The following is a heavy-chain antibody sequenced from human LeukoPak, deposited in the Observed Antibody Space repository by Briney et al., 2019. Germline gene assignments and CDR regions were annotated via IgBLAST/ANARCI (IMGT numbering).Heavy chain of an antibody. CDR3: AKLGGHPLHNYYVGV. CDR1: RFTFRRYA. V-gene: IGHV3-23*01. D-gene: IGHD3-16*01. CDR2: ILDSGYST. J-gene: IGHJ6*03. Sequence: GRSLRLSCAASRFTFRRYALSWVSQAPGKGLEWVSGILDSGYSTYYANSVKGRFTTSRDNSNNTLYLQMNSLRAEDTAVYYCAKLGGHPLHNYYVGVWGKGTTVAVSS.